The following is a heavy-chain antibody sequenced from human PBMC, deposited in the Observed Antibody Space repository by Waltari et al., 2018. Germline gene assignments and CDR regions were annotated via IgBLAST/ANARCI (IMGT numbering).Heavy chain of an antibody. CDR2: IYHSGST. CDR1: GYSISSGYY. D-gene: IGHD3-10*01. V-gene: IGHV4-38-2*02. J-gene: IGHJ6*02. Sequence: QVQLQESGPGLVKPSETLSLTCAVSGYSISSGYYWGWIRQPPGKGLEWIGSIYHSGSTYDAPSLKSRVTISVDTSKNQFSLKLSSVTAADTAVYYCAREWSFNYYGSGSYYPSYYYGMDVWGQGTTVTVSS. CDR3: AREWSFNYYGSGSYYPSYYYGMDV.